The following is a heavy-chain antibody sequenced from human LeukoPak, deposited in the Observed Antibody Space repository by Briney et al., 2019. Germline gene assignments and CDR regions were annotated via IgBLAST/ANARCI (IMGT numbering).Heavy chain of an antibody. J-gene: IGHJ6*02. CDR3: ARHYGSGSYYFYYGMDV. D-gene: IGHD3-10*01. CDR1: GYTFTSYG. CDR2: TSAYNGNT. V-gene: IGHV1-18*01. Sequence: GASVKVSCKASGYTFTSYGISWVRQAPGQGLEWLGWTSAYNGNTNYAQKLQGRVTMTTDTSTSTAYMELRSLRSDDTAVYYCARHYGSGSYYFYYGMDVWGQGTTVTVSS.